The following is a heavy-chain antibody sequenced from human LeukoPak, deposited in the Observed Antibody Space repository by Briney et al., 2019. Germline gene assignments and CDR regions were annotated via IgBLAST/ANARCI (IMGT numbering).Heavy chain of an antibody. J-gene: IGHJ4*02. CDR2: ISWNSGSI. CDR3: ATRPVFWSGYSYYFDY. V-gene: IGHV3-9*01. Sequence: GGSLRLSCAASGFTFDDYAMHWVRQAPGKGLEWVSGISWNSGSIAYADSVKGRFTISRDNAKNSLYLEMNSLRAEDTAVYYCATRPVFWSGYSYYFDYWGQGTLVTVSS. D-gene: IGHD3-3*01. CDR1: GFTFDDYA.